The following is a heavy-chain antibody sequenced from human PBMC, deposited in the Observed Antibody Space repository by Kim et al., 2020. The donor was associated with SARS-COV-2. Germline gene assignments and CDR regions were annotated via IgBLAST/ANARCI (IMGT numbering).Heavy chain of an antibody. CDR1: GFTFSSYA. V-gene: IGHV3-23*01. J-gene: IGHJ6*02. CDR2: ISGSGGST. CDR3: AKDCHPKSIAAPTETYYGMDV. Sequence: GGSLRLSCAASGFTFSSYAMSWVRQAPGKGLEWVSAISGSGGSTYYADSVKGRFTISRDNSKNTLYLQMNSLRAEDTAVYYCAKDCHPKSIAAPTETYYGMDVWGQGTTVTVSS. D-gene: IGHD6-6*01.